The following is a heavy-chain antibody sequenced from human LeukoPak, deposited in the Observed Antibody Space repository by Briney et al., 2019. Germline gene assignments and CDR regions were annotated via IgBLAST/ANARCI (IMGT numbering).Heavy chain of an antibody. CDR2: MSTSGST. J-gene: IGHJ4*02. CDR3: ARHQYQLSALDY. Sequence: SQTLSLTCTVSGDSLSSTIYYWSWIRQPAGKGLEWIGRMSTSGSTSYNPSLKSRVTISVDTSKNQFSLNLNSVTAADTAVYYCARHQYQLSALDYWGQGTLVTVSS. D-gene: IGHD2-2*01. V-gene: IGHV4-61*02. CDR1: GDSLSSTIYY.